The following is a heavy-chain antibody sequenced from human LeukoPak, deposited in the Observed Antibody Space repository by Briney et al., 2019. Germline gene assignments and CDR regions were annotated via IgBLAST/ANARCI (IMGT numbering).Heavy chain of an antibody. CDR2: INPNSGGT. CDR3: ARVDQEPTAPFDY. V-gene: IGHV1-2*02. Sequence: ASVKVSCKASGYTFTGYYMHWVRQAPGQGLEWMGWINPNSGGTNYAQKFQGRVTMTRDTSISTAYMELSRLRFDDTAVYYCARVDQEPTAPFDYWGQGTLVTVSS. J-gene: IGHJ4*02. D-gene: IGHD1-14*01. CDR1: GYTFTGYY.